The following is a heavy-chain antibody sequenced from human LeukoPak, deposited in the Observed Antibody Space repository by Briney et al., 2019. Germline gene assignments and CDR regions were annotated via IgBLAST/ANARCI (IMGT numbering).Heavy chain of an antibody. CDR3: ARGESMLAAPGVFDP. CDR2: IYTSGST. V-gene: IGHV4-61*02. J-gene: IGHJ5*02. D-gene: IGHD3-10*01. Sequence: PSQTLSLTCTVSGGSISSGSYYWSWIRQPAGKGLEWIGRIYTSGSTNYNPSLKSRVTISVDTSKNQFSLKLSSVTAADTAVYYCARGESMLAAPGVFDPWGQGTLVTVSS. CDR1: GGSISSGSYY.